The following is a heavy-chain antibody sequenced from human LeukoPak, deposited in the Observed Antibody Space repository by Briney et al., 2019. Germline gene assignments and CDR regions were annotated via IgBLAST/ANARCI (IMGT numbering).Heavy chain of an antibody. V-gene: IGHV4-59*01. D-gene: IGHD4-11*01. CDR1: GGSISSYY. J-gene: IGHJ4*02. CDR2: IYYNGST. CDR3: ARAPITTSVPFDY. Sequence: SETLFLTCTVSGGSISSYYWSWIRQPPGKGLEWIGYIYYNGSTNYNPSLKSRVTISVDTSKNQFSLKLSSVTAADTAVYYCARAPITTSVPFDYWGQGTLVTVSS.